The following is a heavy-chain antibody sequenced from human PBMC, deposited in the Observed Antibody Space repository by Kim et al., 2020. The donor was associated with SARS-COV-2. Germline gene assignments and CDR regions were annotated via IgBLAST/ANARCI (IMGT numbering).Heavy chain of an antibody. V-gene: IGHV4-59*13. CDR1: GGSIIGYY. J-gene: IGHJ4*02. Sequence: SETLSLTCTVSGGSIIGYYWTWTRQPPGKGLEWIGYIYYSGSTNYNPSLESRITISFDTSKNQFYLKLRSVTAADTAVYYCARERGDCSAGSCYSFIDNWGQGTLITVSS. D-gene: IGHD2-15*01. CDR3: ARERGDCSAGSCYSFIDN. CDR2: IYYSGST.